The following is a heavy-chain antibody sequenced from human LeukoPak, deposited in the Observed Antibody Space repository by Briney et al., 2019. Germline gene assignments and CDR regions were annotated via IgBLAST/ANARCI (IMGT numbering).Heavy chain of an antibody. CDR2: IKQDGSEK. V-gene: IGHV3-7*01. Sequence: GGSLTLSCAASGFTFSSYLMSWVRQAPGKGLEGVANIKQDGSEKYYVDSGKGPFTISRDNAKNALDLQRNSLRAEHTAVYYCAREDHYPLLLYSFDYWGQGTLVTVSS. CDR1: GFTFSSYL. D-gene: IGHD2-2*01. J-gene: IGHJ4*02. CDR3: AREDHYPLLLYSFDY.